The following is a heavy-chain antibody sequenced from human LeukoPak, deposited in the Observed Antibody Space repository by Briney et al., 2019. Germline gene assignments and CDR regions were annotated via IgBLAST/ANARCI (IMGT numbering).Heavy chain of an antibody. CDR1: GFTFSSYW. J-gene: IGHJ4*02. V-gene: IGHV3-7*03. CDR2: IKQDGSEK. CDR3: ARDVRYCSSTSCAINDY. Sequence: PGGSLRLSCAASGFTFSSYWMSWVRQAPGKGLEWVANIKQDGSEKYYVDSVKGRFTISRDNAKNSLYLQMNSLRAEDTAVYCCARDVRYCSSTSCAINDYWGQGTLVTVSS. D-gene: IGHD2-2*01.